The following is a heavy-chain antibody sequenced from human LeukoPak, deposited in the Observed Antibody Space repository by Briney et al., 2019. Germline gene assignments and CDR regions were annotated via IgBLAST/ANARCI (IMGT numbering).Heavy chain of an antibody. CDR3: AREGSSSGSYYFDY. CDR1: GGTFRSYA. Sequence: SVKVSCKASGGTFRSYAISWVRQAPGQGLEWMGRIIPILGIANYAQKFQGRVTITADKSTSTAYMELSGLRSEDTAVYYCAREGSSSGSYYFDYWGQGTLVTVSS. J-gene: IGHJ4*02. V-gene: IGHV1-69*04. CDR2: IIPILGIA. D-gene: IGHD1-26*01.